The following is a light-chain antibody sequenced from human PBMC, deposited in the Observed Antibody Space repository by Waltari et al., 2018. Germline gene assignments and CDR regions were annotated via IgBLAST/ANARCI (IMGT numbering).Light chain of an antibody. CDR3: QTGGHGTWV. CDR2: VNSDGRH. V-gene: IGLV4-69*01. CDR1: SGHSSNI. Sequence: QLVLTQSPSASAPLGASVKLTCTSSSGHSSNIIAWHHQPPEKGPRYLMKVNSDGRHRKGDEIPDRFSGSSSGAERYLTISSVQSEDEADYYCQTGGHGTWVFGGGTKLTVL. J-gene: IGLJ3*02.